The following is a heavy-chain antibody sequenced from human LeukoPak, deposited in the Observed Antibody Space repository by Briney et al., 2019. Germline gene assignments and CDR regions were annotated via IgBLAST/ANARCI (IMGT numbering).Heavy chain of an antibody. D-gene: IGHD6-13*01. CDR1: GGSFSGYY. CDR3: ARPGMAAAEGRYFDL. J-gene: IGHJ2*01. Sequence: SETLSLTSAVHGGSFSGYYWSWIRQPPGKGLEWIGEINHSGSANYNPSLKCRVTISVATSMQQFPRKLSSVPGADTAVYYCARPGMAAAEGRYFDLWGRGTLVTVSS. V-gene: IGHV4-34*01. CDR2: INHSGSA.